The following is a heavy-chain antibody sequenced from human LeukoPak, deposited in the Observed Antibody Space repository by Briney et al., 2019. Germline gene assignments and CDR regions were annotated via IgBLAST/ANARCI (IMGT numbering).Heavy chain of an antibody. J-gene: IGHJ6*03. Sequence: SETLSLTCAVYGGSFSGYYWSWIRQPPGKGLEWIGEINHSGSTNYNPSLKSRVTISVDTSKNQFSLKLSSVTAADTAVYYCASVESGQQPTPYYYYYYMDVWGKGTTVTVSS. CDR3: ASVESGQQPTPYYYYYYMDV. D-gene: IGHD6-13*01. CDR2: INHSGST. CDR1: GGSFSGYY. V-gene: IGHV4-34*01.